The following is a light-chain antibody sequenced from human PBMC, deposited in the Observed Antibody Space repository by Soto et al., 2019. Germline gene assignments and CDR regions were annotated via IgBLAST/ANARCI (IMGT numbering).Light chain of an antibody. Sequence: EMVLTQSPGTLSLSPGERATLSCRASQSVSSSYLAWYQQKPGQAPRLLIYGASSRATGIPDRFGGSGSGPDFTLTISRLETEDFAVYYCQQEDSSPVTFGQGTKVEIK. V-gene: IGKV3-20*01. CDR2: GAS. CDR3: QQEDSSPVT. CDR1: QSVSSSY. J-gene: IGKJ1*01.